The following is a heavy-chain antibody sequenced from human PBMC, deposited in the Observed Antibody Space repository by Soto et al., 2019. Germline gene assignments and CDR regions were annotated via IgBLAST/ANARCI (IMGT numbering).Heavy chain of an antibody. CDR3: ARGELADIAARTGAFDI. D-gene: IGHD6-6*01. V-gene: IGHV1-18*01. Sequence: ASVKVSCKASGYTFTSYGISWVRQAPGQGLEWMGWISAYNGNTNYAQKLQGRVTMTTDTSTSTAYMELRSLRSDDTAVYYCARGELADIAARTGAFDIWGQGTMVTVSS. CDR1: GYTFTSYG. J-gene: IGHJ3*02. CDR2: ISAYNGNT.